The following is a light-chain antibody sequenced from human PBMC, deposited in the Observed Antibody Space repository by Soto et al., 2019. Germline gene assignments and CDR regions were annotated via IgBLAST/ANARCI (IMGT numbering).Light chain of an antibody. J-gene: IGKJ2*01. Sequence: DVLMTQSPLSQPVTLGQPASISCRSNESLLYSDGSTYLIWFQQRPGQSPRRLIYKVSKRDAGVPDRFSGSGSGTDFTLKISRVEAEDIAIYYCMQGTHWPYTFGQGTKLEIK. CDR2: KVS. CDR1: ESLLYSDGSTY. V-gene: IGKV2-30*01. CDR3: MQGTHWPYT.